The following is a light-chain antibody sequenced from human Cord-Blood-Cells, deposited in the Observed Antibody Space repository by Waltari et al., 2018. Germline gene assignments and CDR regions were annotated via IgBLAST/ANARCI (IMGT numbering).Light chain of an antibody. CDR1: QSVLYSSNNKNY. CDR2: WAS. Sequence: DIVMTQSPDYLAVSLGERATINCKSSQSVLYSSNNKNYLAWYQQKPGQAPKLLIYWASTRESGVPDRFSGSGSGTDFTLTISSLQAEDVAVYYCQQYYSTPTFGQGTKVEIK. V-gene: IGKV4-1*01. J-gene: IGKJ1*01. CDR3: QQYYSTPT.